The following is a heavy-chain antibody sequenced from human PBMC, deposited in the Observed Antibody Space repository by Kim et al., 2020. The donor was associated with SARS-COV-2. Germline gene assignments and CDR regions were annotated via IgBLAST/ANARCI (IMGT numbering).Heavy chain of an antibody. CDR3: ARGPAGELLRTDDAFDI. CDR2: INSDGSST. CDR1: GFTFSSYW. J-gene: IGHJ3*02. V-gene: IGHV3-74*01. Sequence: GGSLRLSCAASGFTFSSYWMHWVRQAPGKGLVWVSRINSDGSSTSYADSVKGRFTISRDNAKNTLYLQMNSLRAEDTAVYYCARGPAGELLRTDDAFDIWGQGTMVTVSS. D-gene: IGHD1-26*01.